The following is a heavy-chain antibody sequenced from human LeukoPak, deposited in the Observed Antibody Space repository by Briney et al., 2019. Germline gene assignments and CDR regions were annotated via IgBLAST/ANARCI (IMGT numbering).Heavy chain of an antibody. Sequence: SETLSLTCTVSGGSISGHYWSWIRQPPGKGLEWIGYIYYSGSSNYNPSLKSRVTISVDTSKNQFSLKLSSVTAADTAVYYCARGHGATIYYWGQGTLVTVSS. J-gene: IGHJ4*02. CDR3: ARGHGATIYY. CDR2: IYYSGSS. D-gene: IGHD5-12*01. CDR1: GGSISGHY. V-gene: IGHV4-59*11.